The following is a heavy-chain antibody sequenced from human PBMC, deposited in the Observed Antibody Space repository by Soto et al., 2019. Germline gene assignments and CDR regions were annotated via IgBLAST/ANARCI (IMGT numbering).Heavy chain of an antibody. J-gene: IGHJ4*02. V-gene: IGHV3-30*09. CDR1: GFTFSSYA. CDR3: ARRRDGSGSYDY. D-gene: IGHD3-10*01. CDR2: LSYDGSND. Sequence: QVQLVESGGGVVQPGRSLRLSCAASGFTFSSYAMHWVRQAPGKGLEWVAVLSYDGSNDYFADFVEGRFAISRDNSKNTLYLQMNSLRPEDTAVYYCARRRDGSGSYDYWGQGTLVTVSS.